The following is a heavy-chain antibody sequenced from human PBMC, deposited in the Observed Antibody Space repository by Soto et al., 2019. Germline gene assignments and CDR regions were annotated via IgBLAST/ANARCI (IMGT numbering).Heavy chain of an antibody. CDR3: ARGFILVPAATRDYYYYGMDV. CDR2: IYYSGST. D-gene: IGHD2-2*01. CDR1: GGPISSYY. Sequence: PSETLSLTCTVSGGPISSYYWSWIRQPPGKGLEWIGYIYYSGSTNYNPSLKSRVTISVDTSKNQFSLKLSSVTAADTAVYYCARGFILVPAATRDYYYYGMDVWGQGTTVTVSS. J-gene: IGHJ6*02. V-gene: IGHV4-59*01.